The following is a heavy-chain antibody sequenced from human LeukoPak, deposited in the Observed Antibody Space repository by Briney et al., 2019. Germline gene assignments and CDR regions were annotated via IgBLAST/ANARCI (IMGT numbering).Heavy chain of an antibody. D-gene: IGHD3-10*01. Sequence: ASVKVSCKASGYTFTGYSMHWVRQAPGQGLEWMGWINPNSGGTNYAQKFQDRVTMTRDTSISTAYMELSRLRSDDTAVYYCARVSTMVRGVIRYWGQGTLVTVSS. CDR1: GYTFTGYS. V-gene: IGHV1-2*02. CDR2: INPNSGGT. CDR3: ARVSTMVRGVIRY. J-gene: IGHJ4*02.